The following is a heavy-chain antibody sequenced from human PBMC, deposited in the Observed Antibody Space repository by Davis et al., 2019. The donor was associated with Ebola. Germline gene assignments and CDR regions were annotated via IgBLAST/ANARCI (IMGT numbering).Heavy chain of an antibody. V-gene: IGHV4-39*01. Sequence: MPSETLSLTCTVSGGSISSSSYFWGWIRQPPGQGLEWIGSIYYSGSTYYNPSLKSRVTISVDTSKNQFSLKVSSVTAADTAVYYCAMNGMDVWGQGITVTVSS. CDR1: GGSISSSSYF. CDR3: AMNGMDV. CDR2: IYYSGST. J-gene: IGHJ6*02.